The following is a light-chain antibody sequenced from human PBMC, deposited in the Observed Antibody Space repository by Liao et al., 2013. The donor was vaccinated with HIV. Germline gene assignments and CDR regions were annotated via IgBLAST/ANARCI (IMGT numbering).Light chain of an antibody. J-gene: IGLJ2*01. CDR2: YDS. CDR3: QVWDSSSDHPG. V-gene: IGLV3-1*01. CDR1: KLGDKY. Sequence: SYELTQPPSVSVSPGQTASITCSGDKLGDKYACWYQQKPGQAPVLVIYYDSDRPSGIPERFSGANSGNTATLTISRVEAGDEADYYCQVWDSSSDHPGFGGGTKLTVL.